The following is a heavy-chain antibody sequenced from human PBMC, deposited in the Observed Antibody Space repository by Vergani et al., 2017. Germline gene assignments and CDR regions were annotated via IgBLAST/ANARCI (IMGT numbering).Heavy chain of an antibody. V-gene: IGHV4-31*03. CDR1: GGSISSGGYY. CDR2: TYYSGST. J-gene: IGHJ5*02. Sequence: QVQLQESGPGLVKPSQTLSLTCTVSGGSISSGGYYWSWIRQHPGKGLEWIGYTYYSGSTYYNPSLKGRVTISVDTSKSQFSLKLSSVTAADTAVYYCARAVGVPGARITIFGVVSSNWFDPWGQGTLVTVSS. D-gene: IGHD3-3*01. CDR3: ARAVGVPGARITIFGVVSSNWFDP.